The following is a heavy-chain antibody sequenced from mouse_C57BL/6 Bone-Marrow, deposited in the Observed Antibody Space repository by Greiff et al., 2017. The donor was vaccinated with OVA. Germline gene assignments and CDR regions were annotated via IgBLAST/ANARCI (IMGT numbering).Heavy chain of an antibody. V-gene: IGHV1-82*01. CDR1: GYAFSSSW. CDR2: IYPGDGDT. D-gene: IGHD3-2*02. J-gene: IGHJ4*01. CDR3: ARWQLRLQGYAMDY. Sequence: VKLQESGPELVKPGASVKISCKASGYAFSSSWMNWVKQRPGKGLEWIGRIYPGDGDTNYNGKFKGKATLTADKSSSTAYMQLSSLTSEDSAVYFCARWQLRLQGYAMDYWGQGTSVTVSS.